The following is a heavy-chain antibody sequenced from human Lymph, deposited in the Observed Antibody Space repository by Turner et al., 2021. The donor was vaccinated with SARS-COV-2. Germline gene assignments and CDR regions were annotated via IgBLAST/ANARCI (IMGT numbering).Heavy chain of an antibody. CDR1: GGNFSTNV. V-gene: IGHV1-69*10. J-gene: IGHJ3*02. Sequence: QVQLVHSGAEVKKPGSSVKVSCKASGGNFSTNVISWVRQVPGQGLEWMGGIIPNLGIANYAQKFKGRVTITADKSTSTAYMELSSLRSEDTAVYHCARRHSGNYDAFDIWGQGTMVTVSS. D-gene: IGHD1-26*01. CDR3: ARRHSGNYDAFDI. CDR2: IIPNLGIA.